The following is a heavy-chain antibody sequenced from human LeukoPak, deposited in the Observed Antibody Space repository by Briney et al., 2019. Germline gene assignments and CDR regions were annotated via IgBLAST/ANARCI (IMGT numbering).Heavy chain of an antibody. CDR2: KRYDGSNT. J-gene: IGHJ4*02. CDR3: ARAGGWYLHDYFDY. CDR1: GFTFSTYG. Sequence: PGGSLRLSCAASGFTFSTYGMNWVRQAPGRGLEWVAFKRYDGSNTFYADSVKGRFTISRDNSKNTLYLQMNSLRDEDTAVYYCARAGGWYLHDYFDYWGQGTLVTVSS. V-gene: IGHV3-30*02. D-gene: IGHD6-19*01.